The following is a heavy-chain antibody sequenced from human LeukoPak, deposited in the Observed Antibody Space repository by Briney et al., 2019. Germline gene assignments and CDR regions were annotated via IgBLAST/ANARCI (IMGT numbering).Heavy chain of an antibody. CDR1: GFTVSSNY. J-gene: IGHJ6*03. D-gene: IGHD2-21*01. CDR2: IYSGGST. Sequence: GGSLRLSCAASGFTVSSNYMSWVRQAPGKGLEWVSVIYSGGSTYYADSVKGRFTISRDNSKNTLYLQMNSLRAEDTAVYYCVRDSGFFYYYMDVWGQGITVTVSS. V-gene: IGHV3-66*02. CDR3: VRDSGFFYYYMDV.